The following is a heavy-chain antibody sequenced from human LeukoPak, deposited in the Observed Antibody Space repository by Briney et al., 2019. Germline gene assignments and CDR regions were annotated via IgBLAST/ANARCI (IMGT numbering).Heavy chain of an antibody. CDR2: IIPIFGTA. J-gene: IGHJ4*02. CDR3: ARSIFSGYYTGYYFDY. D-gene: IGHD3-3*01. CDR1: GGTFSSYA. Sequence: GASVKVSCKASGGTFSSYAISWVRQAPGQGLEWMGGIIPIFGTANYAQKFRGRVTITTDESTSTAYMELSSLRSEDTAVYYGARSIFSGYYTGYYFDYWGQGTLVTVSS. V-gene: IGHV1-69*05.